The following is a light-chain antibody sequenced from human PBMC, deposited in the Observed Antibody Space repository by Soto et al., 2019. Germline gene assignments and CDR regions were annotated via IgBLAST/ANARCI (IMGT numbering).Light chain of an antibody. CDR1: GSNIGNNY. J-gene: IGLJ1*01. CDR3: SSYTSSRAYV. CDR2: EVS. V-gene: IGLV2-14*01. Sequence: QSVLTQPPSVSAAPGQKVTISCSRSGSNIGNNYVSWYQQQSGKAPKLMIHEVSNRPSGVSNRFSGSKSGNTASLTISGLQAEDEADYYCSSYTSSRAYVFGIGTKVTVL.